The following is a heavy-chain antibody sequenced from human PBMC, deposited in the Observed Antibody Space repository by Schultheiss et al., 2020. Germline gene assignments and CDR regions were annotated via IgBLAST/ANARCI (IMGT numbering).Heavy chain of an antibody. D-gene: IGHD6-6*01. V-gene: IGHV4-30-4*01. CDR1: GGSIGSGDYY. J-gene: IGHJ4*02. CDR2: IYYSGST. Sequence: SQTLSLTCTVSGGSIGSGDYYWSWIRQPPGKGLEWIGYIYYSGSTYYNPSLKSRVTISVDTSKNQFSLKLSSVTAADTAVYYCARLAQYSSHFDYWGRGTVVTVSS. CDR3: ARLAQYSSHFDY.